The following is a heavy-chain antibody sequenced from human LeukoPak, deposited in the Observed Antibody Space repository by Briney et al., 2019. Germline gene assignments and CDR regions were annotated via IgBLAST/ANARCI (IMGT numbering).Heavy chain of an antibody. J-gene: IGHJ4*02. CDR1: GFTFSSYW. Sequence: PGGSLRLSGAASGFTFSSYWMSWVRQAPGKGLEWVANIKQDGSEKYYVDSVKGRFTISRDNAKNSLYLQMNSLRAEDTAVYYCARDRFGGQSTRPVYWGQGTLVTVSS. CDR3: ARDRFGGQSTRPVY. CDR2: IKQDGSEK. D-gene: IGHD3-10*01. V-gene: IGHV3-7*01.